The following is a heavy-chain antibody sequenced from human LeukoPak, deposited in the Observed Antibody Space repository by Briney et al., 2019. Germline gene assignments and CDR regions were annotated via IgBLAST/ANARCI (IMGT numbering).Heavy chain of an antibody. V-gene: IGHV3-48*01. CDR1: GFTFSRYS. J-gene: IGHJ4*02. CDR3: ARDRSGSFLWDY. CDR2: ISSSSTI. Sequence: GASLRLSCAASGFTFSRYSMNWVRQAPGKGLEWVSYISSSSTIYYADSVKGRFTISRDNAKNSLYLQMNSLRAEDTAVYYCARDRSGSFLWDYWGQGTLVTVSS. D-gene: IGHD1-26*01.